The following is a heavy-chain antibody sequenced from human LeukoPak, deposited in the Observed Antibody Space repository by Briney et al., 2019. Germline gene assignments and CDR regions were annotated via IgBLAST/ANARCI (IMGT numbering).Heavy chain of an antibody. CDR2: IYYSGST. CDR3: ARKGLLWFGESPDAFDI. V-gene: IGHV4-61*01. D-gene: IGHD3-10*01. Sequence: PSETLSLTCTVSGGSVSSGSYYWSWIRQPPGKGLEWIGYIYYSGSTNYNPSLKSRVTISVDTSKNRFSLKLSSVTAADTAVYYCARKGLLWFGESPDAFDIWGQGTMVTVSS. CDR1: GGSVSSGSYY. J-gene: IGHJ3*02.